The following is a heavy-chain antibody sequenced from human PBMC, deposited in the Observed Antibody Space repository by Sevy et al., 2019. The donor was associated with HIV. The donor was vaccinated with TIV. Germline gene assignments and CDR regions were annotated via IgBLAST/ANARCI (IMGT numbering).Heavy chain of an antibody. CDR3: ARDGGCSSTSCLLYFDS. CDR2: ISSRSSYI. Sequence: GGSLRLSCAASGFTFSDYYMNWVRQAPGKGLEWVSSISSRSSYIHYADSVRGRFTISRDNAKNSLYLQMNSLRVDDTAVDFCARDGGCSSTSCLLYFDSWGQGALVTVSS. D-gene: IGHD2-2*01. V-gene: IGHV3-21*01. CDR1: GFTFSDYY. J-gene: IGHJ4*02.